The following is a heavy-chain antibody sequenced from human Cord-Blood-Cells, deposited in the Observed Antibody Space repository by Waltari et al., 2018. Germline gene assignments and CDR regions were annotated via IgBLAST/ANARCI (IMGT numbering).Heavy chain of an antibody. Sequence: QLQLQESGPGLVKPSETLSLTCTVSGGSISSSSYYWGWIRQPPGKGLEWIGSIYYSGSTYDNPSLKSRVTISVDTSKNQFSLKLSSVTAADTAVYYCAANIVVVPAARDYWGQGTLVTVSS. J-gene: IGHJ4*02. CDR1: GGSISSSSYY. D-gene: IGHD2-2*01. V-gene: IGHV4-39*01. CDR2: IYYSGST. CDR3: AANIVVVPAARDY.